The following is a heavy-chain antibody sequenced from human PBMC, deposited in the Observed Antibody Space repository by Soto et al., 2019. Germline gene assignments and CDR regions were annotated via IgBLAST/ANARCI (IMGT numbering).Heavy chain of an antibody. D-gene: IGHD1-26*01. CDR1: RFSFTNAW. CDR3: STDIGIYGLDI. CDR2: IKSKTDGGTA. V-gene: IGHV3-15*01. J-gene: IGHJ6*02. Sequence: EVQLVESGGGFVQPGGSLRLSCVASRFSFTNAWMSWVRQAPGKGPEWVGRIKSKTDGGTADYAAPVKGRFTISRDDSQNTLYLHIASLKTEDTALYHGSTDIGIYGLDIWGQGTTVTVSS.